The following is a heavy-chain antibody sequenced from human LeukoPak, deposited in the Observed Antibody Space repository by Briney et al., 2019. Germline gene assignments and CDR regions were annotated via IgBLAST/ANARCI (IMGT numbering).Heavy chain of an antibody. CDR3: ARDLPRGYSYGLNYFDY. Sequence: GGSLRLSCAASGFTFNNAWMSWVRQAPGKGLEWVSSISSSSSYIYYADSVKGRFTISRDNAKNSLYLQMNSLRAEDTAVYYCARDLPRGYSYGLNYFDYWGQETLVTVSS. D-gene: IGHD5-18*01. CDR2: ISSSSSYI. V-gene: IGHV3-21*01. CDR1: GFTFNNAW. J-gene: IGHJ4*02.